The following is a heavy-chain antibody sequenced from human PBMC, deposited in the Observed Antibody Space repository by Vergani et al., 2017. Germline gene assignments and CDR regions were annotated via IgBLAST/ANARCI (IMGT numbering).Heavy chain of an antibody. CDR1: GYNFTDHY. CDR2: VDPEDGET. V-gene: IGHV1-69-2*01. J-gene: IGHJ6*02. CDR3: ATPQTVTTSGMEV. D-gene: IGHD4-17*01. Sequence: EVQLVQSGAEVKKTGATMKISCKVSGYNFTDHYMHWVKQAPGKGLEWMGLVDPEDGETIYAEKFKGRVTIAADTSTDTAPWELSSLRSEDTAVYYCATPQTVTTSGMEVWGQGTTVIVSS.